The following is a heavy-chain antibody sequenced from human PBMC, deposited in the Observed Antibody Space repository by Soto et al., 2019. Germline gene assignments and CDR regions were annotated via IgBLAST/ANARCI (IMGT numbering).Heavy chain of an antibody. CDR1: GFTFRSFT. J-gene: IGHJ5*02. CDR3: TRDASRDSSARGWFDP. D-gene: IGHD6-13*01. Sequence: GGSLRLSCAASGFTFRSFTMNWVRQAPGKGLEWVPTISSNSAYIYYTDALRGRFTISRDNAKNSLHLQMNSLRAEDTAVYYCTRDASRDSSARGWFDPWGPGTLVTVSS. CDR2: ISSNSAYI. V-gene: IGHV3-21*01.